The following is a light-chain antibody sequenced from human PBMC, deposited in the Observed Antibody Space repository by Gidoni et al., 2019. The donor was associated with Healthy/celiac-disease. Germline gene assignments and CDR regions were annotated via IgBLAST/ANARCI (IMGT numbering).Light chain of an antibody. V-gene: IGKV1-39*01. CDR3: QQSYSTPIT. CDR1: QSISIY. J-gene: IGKJ5*01. Sequence: DIQMTQSPSSLSASVGDRVTITCRASQSISIYLNWYQQKPGKAHKLLICAASSLQSGVPSRFSGSGSVTDFTLTISSLQPEDFATYYWQQSYSTPITFGQGTRLEIK. CDR2: AAS.